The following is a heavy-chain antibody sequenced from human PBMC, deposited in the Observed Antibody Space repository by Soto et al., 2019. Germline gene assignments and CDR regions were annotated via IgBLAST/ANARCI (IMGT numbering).Heavy chain of an antibody. V-gene: IGHV3-21*01. CDR2: ISSTGTYT. CDR1: GFTFSSYD. Sequence: PGGSLRLSCAASGFTFSSYDMTWVRQAPGEGLDWVSCISSTGTYTHYADSVKGRFTITRDNAENSLYLQMNSLRVEDTAVYYCAKSPDYGMDVWGQGTTVTVSS. CDR3: AKSPDYGMDV. J-gene: IGHJ6*02.